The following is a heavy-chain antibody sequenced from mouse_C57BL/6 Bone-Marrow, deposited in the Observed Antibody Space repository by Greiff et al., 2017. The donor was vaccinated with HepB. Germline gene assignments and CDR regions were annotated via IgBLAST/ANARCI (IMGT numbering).Heavy chain of an antibody. CDR2: IWGVGST. CDR1: GFSLTSYG. D-gene: IGHD2-1*01. Sequence: VHLVESGPGLVAPSQSLSITCTVSGFSLTSYGVDWVRQSPGKGLEWLGVIWGVGSTNYNSALKSRLSISKDNSKSQVFLKMNSLQTADTAMYYCASWIYYGNLRRAMDYWGQGNSVTVTS. CDR3: ASWIYYGNLRRAMDY. V-gene: IGHV2-6*01. J-gene: IGHJ4*01.